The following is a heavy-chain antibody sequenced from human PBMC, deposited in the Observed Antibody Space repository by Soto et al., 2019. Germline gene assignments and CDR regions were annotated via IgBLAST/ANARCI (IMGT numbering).Heavy chain of an antibody. CDR3: TTDLGITMVRGVIDY. CDR1: GFTFSNAW. J-gene: IGHJ4*02. Sequence: GGSLRLSCAASGFTFSNAWMSWVRQAPGKGLEWVGRIKSKTDGGTTDYAAPVKGRFTISRDDSKNTLYLQMNSLKTEDTAVYYCTTDLGITMVRGVIDYWGQGTLVTVSS. CDR2: IKSKTDGGTT. V-gene: IGHV3-15*01. D-gene: IGHD3-10*01.